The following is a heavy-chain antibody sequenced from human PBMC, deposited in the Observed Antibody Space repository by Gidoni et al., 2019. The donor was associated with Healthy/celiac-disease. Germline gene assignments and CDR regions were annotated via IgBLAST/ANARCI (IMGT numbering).Heavy chain of an antibody. CDR2: IYYSGST. CDR3: ARDRVGATRYFDY. D-gene: IGHD1-26*01. J-gene: IGHJ4*02. Sequence: QVQLQESGPGLVKPSDTLSLTCTVPGASISSSAWSWIRQPPGKGLEWIGYIYYSGSTNYNPSLKSRVTISVDTSKNQFSLKLSSVTAADTAVYYCARDRVGATRYFDYWGQGTLVTVSS. V-gene: IGHV4-59*01. CDR1: GASISSSA.